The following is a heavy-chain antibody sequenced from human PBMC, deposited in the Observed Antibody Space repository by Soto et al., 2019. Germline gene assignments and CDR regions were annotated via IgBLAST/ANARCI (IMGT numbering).Heavy chain of an antibody. Sequence: SPTLSLTCAISGDSVSSNSAAWNWLRQSPSRGLEWLGRTYYRSKWYNDYAVSVKSRITINPDTSKNQFSLQLNSVTPEDTAVYYCARGSHRSYDFWSGYPDFDYWGQGTLVTVSS. CDR1: GDSVSSNSAA. V-gene: IGHV6-1*01. CDR2: TYYRSKWYN. J-gene: IGHJ4*02. CDR3: ARGSHRSYDFWSGYPDFDY. D-gene: IGHD3-3*01.